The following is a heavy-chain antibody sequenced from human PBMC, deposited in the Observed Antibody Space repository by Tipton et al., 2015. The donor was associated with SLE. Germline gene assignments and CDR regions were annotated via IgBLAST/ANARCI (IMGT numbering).Heavy chain of an antibody. CDR2: IYYSGST. D-gene: IGHD6-19*01. J-gene: IGHJ3*02. CDR1: GGSISSSSYY. CDR3: ASYRRIAVAGGAFDI. Sequence: TLSLTCTVSGGSISSSSYYWGWIRQPPGKGLEWIGSIYYSGSTNYNPSLKSRVTISVDTSKNQFSLKLSSVTAADTAVYYCASYRRIAVAGGAFDIWGQGTMVTVSS. V-gene: IGHV4-39*07.